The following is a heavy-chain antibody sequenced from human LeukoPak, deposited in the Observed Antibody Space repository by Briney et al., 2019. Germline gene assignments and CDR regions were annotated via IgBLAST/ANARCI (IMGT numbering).Heavy chain of an antibody. CDR3: AREGSYAFDI. CDR2: INPNSGDT. V-gene: IGHV1-2*02. CDR1: GYTFTEYY. J-gene: IGHJ3*02. Sequence: ASVKVSCKASGYTFTEYYIHWVRQAPGRGLEWMGWINPNSGDTLYAQKFQGRVTMTRDTSISTAYMELSRLRSDDTAVYYCAREGSYAFDIWGQGTMVTVSS.